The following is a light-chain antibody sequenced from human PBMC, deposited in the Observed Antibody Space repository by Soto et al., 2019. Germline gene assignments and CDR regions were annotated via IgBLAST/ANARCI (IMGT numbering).Light chain of an antibody. Sequence: QSVPTQPASVSGSPGQSITISCTGTRSDVGHYDYVSWYQHHPGKAPKLIIYDVSSRPSGISNRFSGSKSGNTASLVISGLQTEDEADYYCNSYTSSSTHVFGTGTKVTVL. CDR3: NSYTSSSTHV. J-gene: IGLJ1*01. CDR1: RSDVGHYDY. V-gene: IGLV2-14*03. CDR2: DVS.